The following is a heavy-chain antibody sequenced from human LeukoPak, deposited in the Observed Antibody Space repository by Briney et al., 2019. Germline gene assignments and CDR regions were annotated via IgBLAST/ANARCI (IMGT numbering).Heavy chain of an antibody. J-gene: IGHJ4*02. Sequence: GGSLRLSCAASGFTFSSYAMSWVRQAPGKGLEWVSAISGSGGSTYYADSVKGRFTISRDNSKNTLYLQMNSLRAEDTAVCYCAKSTYGSPEGYWGQGTLVTVSS. CDR3: AKSTYGSPEGY. D-gene: IGHD3-10*01. CDR2: ISGSGGST. V-gene: IGHV3-23*01. CDR1: GFTFSSYA.